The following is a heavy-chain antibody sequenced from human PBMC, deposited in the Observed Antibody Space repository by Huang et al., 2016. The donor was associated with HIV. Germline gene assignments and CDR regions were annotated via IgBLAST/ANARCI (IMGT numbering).Heavy chain of an antibody. CDR1: GASINNGGYY. J-gene: IGHJ3*02. CDR2: IYFSGNT. D-gene: IGHD3-22*01. V-gene: IGHV4-30-4*08. CDR3: AREGVYDNTGHRGAAFDI. Sequence: QVQLQESGPGLVKPSETLSLTCTVSGASINNGGYYWSWIRQPPGQCLEWIGYIYFSGNTHYNPPLKIRVSISIDTSKNQFSLSLKSVTATDTALYFCAREGVYDNTGHRGAAFDIWGRGTMVTVSS.